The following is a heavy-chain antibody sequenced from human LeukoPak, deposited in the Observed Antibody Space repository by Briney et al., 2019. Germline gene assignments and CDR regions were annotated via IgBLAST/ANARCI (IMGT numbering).Heavy chain of an antibody. D-gene: IGHD4-17*01. V-gene: IGHV3-48*02. CDR2: ISSSSSMI. Sequence: GRSLRLSCAASGFTFSSYSMNWVRQAPGKGLEWVSYISSSSSMIYYADSVKGRFTISRDNAKNSLYLQVKSLRDEDTAIYYCARDYGDLPARVPYFDYWGQGTLVTVSS. CDR3: ARDYGDLPARVPYFDY. J-gene: IGHJ4*02. CDR1: GFTFSSYS.